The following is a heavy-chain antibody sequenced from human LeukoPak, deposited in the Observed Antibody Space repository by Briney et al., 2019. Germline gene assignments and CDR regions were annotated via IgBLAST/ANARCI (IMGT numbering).Heavy chain of an antibody. D-gene: IGHD6-19*01. J-gene: IGHJ2*01. CDR3: ATCVGAVAGTKELDWYLDL. CDR2: IRFDGSNK. CDR1: GFTFSSHG. V-gene: IGHV3-30*02. Sequence: HPGGSLRLSCAASGFTFSSHGMHWVRQAPGEGLEWVAVIRFDGSNKYYGDSVKGRFSISRDNSKNTLYLQMTSLRLEDTAVYYCATCVGAVAGTKELDWYLDLWGRGTLVSVSS.